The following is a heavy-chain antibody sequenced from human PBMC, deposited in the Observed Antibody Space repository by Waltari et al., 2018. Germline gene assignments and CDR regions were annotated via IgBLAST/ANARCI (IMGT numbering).Heavy chain of an antibody. CDR3: ATYIGASVGTAAFDG. V-gene: IGHV4-39*01. Sequence: QLQLQESGPGLVKPSETLSLTCSVSGDSITSNRHYWGGIRQPPGQGLEWIGTLSYSGTTYISPSLKSRVTLSRDTSRNQLSLEWGSVTATDTAMYYCATYIGASVGTAAFDGWGQGTMVNVSS. CDR1: GDSITSNRHY. D-gene: IGHD5-12*01. CDR2: LSYSGTT. J-gene: IGHJ3*01.